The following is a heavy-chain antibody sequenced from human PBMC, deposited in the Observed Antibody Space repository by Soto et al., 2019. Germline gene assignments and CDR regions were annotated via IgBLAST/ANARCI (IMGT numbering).Heavy chain of an antibody. CDR3: AKAEYYYDSSGYYYDYYYGMDV. CDR2: ISGSGGST. CDR1: GFTFSSYA. D-gene: IGHD3-22*01. Sequence: GGSLRLSCAASGFTFSSYAMSWVRQAPGEGLEWVSAISGSGGSTYYADSVKGRFTISRDNSKNTLYLQMNSLRAEDTAVYYCAKAEYYYDSSGYYYDYYYGMDVWGQGTTVTVSS. V-gene: IGHV3-23*01. J-gene: IGHJ6*02.